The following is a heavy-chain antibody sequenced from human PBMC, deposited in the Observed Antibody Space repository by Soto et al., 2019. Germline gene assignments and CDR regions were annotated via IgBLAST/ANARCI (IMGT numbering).Heavy chain of an antibody. CDR3: AKDCSILSSSFYYYYMDV. J-gene: IGHJ6*03. V-gene: IGHV3-23*01. CDR2: ISGSGGST. Sequence: GGSLRLSCAASGFTFSSCAMSWVRQAPGKGLEWVSAISGSGGSTYYADSVKGRFTISRDNSKNTLYLQMNSLRAEDTAVYYCAKDCSILSSSFYYYYMDVWGKGTTVTVSS. CDR1: GFTFSSCA. D-gene: IGHD2-2*01.